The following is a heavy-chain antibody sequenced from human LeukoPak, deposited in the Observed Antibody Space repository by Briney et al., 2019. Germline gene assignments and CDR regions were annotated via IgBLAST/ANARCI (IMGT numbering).Heavy chain of an antibody. D-gene: IGHD3/OR15-3a*01. CDR2: IYPGDSDT. J-gene: IGHJ3*02. V-gene: IGHV5-51*01. Sequence: YWSWIRQHPGKGLEWMGFIYPGDSDTRYSPSFQGQVTMSADKSISTAYLQWSSLKASDTAMYYCATRTVARSNNGFDIWGQGTMVTVSS. CDR1: YW. CDR3: ATRTVARSNNGFDI.